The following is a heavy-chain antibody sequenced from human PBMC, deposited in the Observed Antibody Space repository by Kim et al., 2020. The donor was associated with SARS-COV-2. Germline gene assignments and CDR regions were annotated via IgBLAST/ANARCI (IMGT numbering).Heavy chain of an antibody. Sequence: SETLSLTCAVYGGSFSGYYWSWIRQPPGKGLEWIGEINHSGSTNYNPSLKSRVTISVDTSKNQFSLKLSSVTAADTAVYYCARRGGPSSSVIDYWGQGTLVTVSS. D-gene: IGHD6-13*01. V-gene: IGHV4-34*01. CDR2: INHSGST. CDR3: ARRGGPSSSVIDY. J-gene: IGHJ4*02. CDR1: GGSFSGYY.